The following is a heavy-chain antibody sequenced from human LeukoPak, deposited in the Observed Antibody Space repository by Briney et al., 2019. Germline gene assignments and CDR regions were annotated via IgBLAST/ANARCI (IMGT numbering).Heavy chain of an antibody. CDR2: IHHSGNS. CDR3: TRGHWGLQS. J-gene: IGHJ5*02. CDR1: GASVTDYY. D-gene: IGHD7-27*01. Sequence: SETLSLTCTVSGASVTDYYWSWIRQSPGKGLEWISYIHHSGNSDYNPSLRSRVTTSLDTSKNQFSLNLISVIAADTAVYYCTRGHWGLQSWSQGTLVTVSS. V-gene: IGHV4-59*02.